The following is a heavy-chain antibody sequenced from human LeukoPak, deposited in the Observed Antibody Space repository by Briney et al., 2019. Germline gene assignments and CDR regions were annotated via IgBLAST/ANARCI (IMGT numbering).Heavy chain of an antibody. J-gene: IGHJ4*02. Sequence: PSETLSLTCTVSGGSISNEHWSWIRQPAGKGLEWIGRIYTSGSTNYNRSLKSRVTMSVDTSKNQFSLKLSSVTAADTAVYYCARERISSYYFEDWGQGTLVTVSS. CDR3: ARERISSYYFED. CDR1: GGSISNEH. D-gene: IGHD1-14*01. V-gene: IGHV4-4*07. CDR2: IYTSGST.